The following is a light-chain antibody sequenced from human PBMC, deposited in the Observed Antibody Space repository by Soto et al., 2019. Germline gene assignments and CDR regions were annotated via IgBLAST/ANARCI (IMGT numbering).Light chain of an antibody. CDR1: QGISSY. J-gene: IGKJ5*01. Sequence: IQLTQSPSSLSAXVGDRXXXTCRASQGISSYLAWYQQKPGKAPKLLIYAASTLQSGVPSRFSGSGSGTDFTLTISSLQPEDFATYYCQQLNSYPITFGQGTRLEIK. CDR2: AAS. CDR3: QQLNSYPIT. V-gene: IGKV1-9*01.